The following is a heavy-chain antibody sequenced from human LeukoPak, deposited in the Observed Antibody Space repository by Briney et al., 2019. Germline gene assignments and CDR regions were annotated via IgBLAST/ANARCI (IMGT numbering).Heavy chain of an antibody. CDR3: AIGTTVTDIDY. Sequence: PGASVTVSCKASGYTFTGHYIHWVRQAPGQGLEWMGWINPKNAGTNYAQKLQGRVTMTTDTSTSTAYMELRSLRSDDTAVYYCAIGTTVTDIDYWGQGTLVTVSS. CDR2: INPKNAGT. D-gene: IGHD4-17*01. CDR1: GYTFTGHY. V-gene: IGHV1-18*04. J-gene: IGHJ4*02.